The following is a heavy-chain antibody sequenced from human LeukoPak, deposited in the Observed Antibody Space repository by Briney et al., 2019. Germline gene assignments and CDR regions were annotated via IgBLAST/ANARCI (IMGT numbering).Heavy chain of an antibody. V-gene: IGHV4-34*01. J-gene: IGHJ6*03. D-gene: IGHD4-17*01. CDR2: INHSGST. CDR1: GGSFSGYY. Sequence: SETLSLTCAVYGGSFSGYYWSWIRQPPGKGLEWIGEINHSGSTNYNPSLKSRVTISVDKSKNQFSLKLSSVTAADTAVYYCARANDYGDPLPRYMDVWGKGTTVTVSS. CDR3: ARANDYGDPLPRYMDV.